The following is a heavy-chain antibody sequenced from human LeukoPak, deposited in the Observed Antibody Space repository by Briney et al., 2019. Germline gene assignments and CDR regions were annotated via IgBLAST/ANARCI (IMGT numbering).Heavy chain of an antibody. CDR1: GFTFSSYW. Sequence: GGSLRLSCAASGFTFSSYWVSWVRQAPGKGLEWVANIKQDGSEKYYVDSVKGRFTISRDNAKNSLYLQMNSLRAEDTAVYYCARERCSSTSCSTVNFDYWGQGTLVTVSS. D-gene: IGHD2-2*02. J-gene: IGHJ4*02. V-gene: IGHV3-7*01. CDR2: IKQDGSEK. CDR3: ARERCSSTSCSTVNFDY.